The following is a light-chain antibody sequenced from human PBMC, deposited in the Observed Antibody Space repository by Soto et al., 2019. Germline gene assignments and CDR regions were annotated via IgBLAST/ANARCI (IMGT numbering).Light chain of an antibody. Sequence: SALTQPPSASGSPGQSVTISCTGTSSDVGAYNYVSWYQKHPGKAPKLMIYEVNKRPSGVPNRFSGSKSGNTASLTVSGLQAEDEADYYCSSYVGTKSLGVLGGGTKLTVL. CDR2: EVN. V-gene: IGLV2-8*01. CDR1: SSDVGAYNY. CDR3: SSYVGTKSLGV. J-gene: IGLJ3*02.